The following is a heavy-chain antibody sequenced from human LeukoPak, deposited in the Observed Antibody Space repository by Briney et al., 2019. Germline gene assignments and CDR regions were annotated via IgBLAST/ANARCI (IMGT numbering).Heavy chain of an antibody. CDR3: ARVPYYGSGETP. CDR1: GGSISSYY. J-gene: IGHJ5*02. D-gene: IGHD3-10*01. V-gene: IGHV4-59*01. Sequence: SQTLSLTCTVSGGSISSYYWSWIRQPPGKGLEWIGYIYYSGSTNYNPSLKSRVTISVDTSKNQFSLKLSSVTAADTAVYYCARVPYYGSGETPWGQGTLVTVSS. CDR2: IYYSGST.